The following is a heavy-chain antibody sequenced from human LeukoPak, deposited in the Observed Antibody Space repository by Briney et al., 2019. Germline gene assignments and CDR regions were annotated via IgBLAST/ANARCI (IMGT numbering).Heavy chain of an antibody. CDR1: GFTFSDYY. Sequence: GGSLRLSCAASGFTFSDYYMSWIRQAPGKGLDWVSYISSSGSTIYYADSVKGRFTISRDNAKNSLYLQMNSLRAEDTAVYYCARGRYYGSGSYYNAQAFDIWGQGTMVTVSS. CDR3: ARGRYYGSGSYYNAQAFDI. V-gene: IGHV3-11*01. CDR2: ISSSGSTI. D-gene: IGHD3-10*01. J-gene: IGHJ3*02.